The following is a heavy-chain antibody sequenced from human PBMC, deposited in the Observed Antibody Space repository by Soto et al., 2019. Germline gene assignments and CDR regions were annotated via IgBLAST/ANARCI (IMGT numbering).Heavy chain of an antibody. Sequence: QVQLQESGPGLVKPSQTLSLTCTVSGGSISSGDYYWSWIRQPPGKGLEWIGYIHYSGSTYYNPSLKSRVTISVDTSKNPFPLKLSSVTAADTAVYYCARDRSIGFDTGYWGPGTLVTVSS. CDR1: GGSISSGDYY. J-gene: IGHJ4*02. CDR2: IHYSGST. D-gene: IGHD3-10*01. V-gene: IGHV4-30-4*01. CDR3: ARDRSIGFDTGY.